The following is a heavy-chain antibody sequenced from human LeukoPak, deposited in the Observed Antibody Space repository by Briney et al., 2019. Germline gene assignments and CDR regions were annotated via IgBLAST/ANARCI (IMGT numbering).Heavy chain of an antibody. CDR1: GGSISSYY. J-gene: IGHJ6*02. CDR2: VYYSGST. V-gene: IGHV4-59*01. Sequence: SETLSLTCTVSGGSISSYYWSWIRQPPGKGLEWIGYVYYSGSTNYNPSLKSRVTISVDTSKNQFSLKLSSVTAADTAVYYCAEETLYFGKDVLGQGAKGNVS. CDR3: AEETLYFGKDV.